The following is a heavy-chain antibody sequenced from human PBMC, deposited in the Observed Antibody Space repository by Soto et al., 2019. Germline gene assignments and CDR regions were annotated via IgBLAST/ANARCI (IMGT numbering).Heavy chain of an antibody. CDR2: SSNSGTFA. Sequence: PVGSLRLSCAASGFTFSDYYMSWIRQAPGKGLEWISYSSNSGTFARYADSVKGRFSISRDNAKNSLYLQIDSLRGEDTAIYYCARSGEKYNLLDYWGQGTPVTVS. D-gene: IGHD1-1*01. CDR3: ARSGEKYNLLDY. V-gene: IGHV3-11*06. J-gene: IGHJ4*02. CDR1: GFTFSDYY.